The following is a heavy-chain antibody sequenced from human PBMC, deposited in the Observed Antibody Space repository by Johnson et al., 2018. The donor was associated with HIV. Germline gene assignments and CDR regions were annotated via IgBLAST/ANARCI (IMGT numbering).Heavy chain of an antibody. CDR1: GFTFSNYA. V-gene: IGHV3-30-3*01. Sequence: QVQLVESGGGVVQPGRSLRLSCAASGFTFSNYAMHWVRQAPGKGLEWVAVISYDGSKKNYADSVKGRFSISRDNSKNTVYLQMNSLRAEDTAVYYCAKDFVTNGAFDIWGQGTMVTVSS. J-gene: IGHJ3*02. D-gene: IGHD2-21*01. CDR3: AKDFVTNGAFDI. CDR2: ISYDGSKK.